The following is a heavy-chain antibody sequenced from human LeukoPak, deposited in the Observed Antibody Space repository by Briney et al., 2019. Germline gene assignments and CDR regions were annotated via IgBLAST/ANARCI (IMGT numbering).Heavy chain of an antibody. CDR3: ARDSNVGGLDY. CDR2: ISYEGSNK. CDR1: GFTFCIYA. J-gene: IGHJ4*02. V-gene: IGHV3-30*17. Sequence: GGPLRLSCGASGFTFCIYAMQWVRGARGKGGGWVEVISYEGSNKYYADSVKGRFTISRDNSKNTLYLQMNSLRAEDTAVYYCARDSNVGGLDYWGQGTLVTVSS. D-gene: IGHD1-26*01.